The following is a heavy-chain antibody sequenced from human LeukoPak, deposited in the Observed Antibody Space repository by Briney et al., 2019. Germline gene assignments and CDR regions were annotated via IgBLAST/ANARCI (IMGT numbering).Heavy chain of an antibody. J-gene: IGHJ3*02. CDR2: INPNSGGT. Sequence: ASVKVSCKASGYTFTGYYMHWVRQAPGQGLEWMGWINPNSGGTNYAQKFQGRVIMTRDTSISTAYMELSRLRSDDTAVYYCAREIRGYYAFDIWGQGTMVTVSS. V-gene: IGHV1-2*02. CDR3: AREIRGYYAFDI. CDR1: GYTFTGYY. D-gene: IGHD3-22*01.